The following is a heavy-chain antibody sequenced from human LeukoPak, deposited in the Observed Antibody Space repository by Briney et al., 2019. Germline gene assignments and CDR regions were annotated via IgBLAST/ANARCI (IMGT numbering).Heavy chain of an antibody. CDR1: GFTFTHYA. CDR3: ARPDSSSWPHYFDY. Sequence: GGSLRLSCIASGFTFTHYAMTWVRQAPGKGLEWVAVISYDGSNKYYADSVKGRFTISRDNSKNTLYLQMNSLRAEDTAVYYCARPDSSSWPHYFDYWGQGTLVTVSS. V-gene: IGHV3-30*04. J-gene: IGHJ4*02. D-gene: IGHD6-13*01. CDR2: ISYDGSNK.